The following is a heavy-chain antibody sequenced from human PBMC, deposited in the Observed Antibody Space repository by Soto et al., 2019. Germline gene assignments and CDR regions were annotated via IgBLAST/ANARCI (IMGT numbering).Heavy chain of an antibody. CDR1: GYTFTSYN. Sequence: QVQLMQSGAEVKKPGASVKVSCKASGYTFTSYNVHWVRQAPGQGLEWMGIIYASGGSTTYAQTFQGRLTVTRDTSTSTVYMELSSLRSADTAVYYCFRGGFPDYGKEGRYWGQGTLVTVSS. J-gene: IGHJ4*02. D-gene: IGHD4-17*01. CDR3: FRGGFPDYGKEGRY. V-gene: IGHV1-46*01. CDR2: IYASGGST.